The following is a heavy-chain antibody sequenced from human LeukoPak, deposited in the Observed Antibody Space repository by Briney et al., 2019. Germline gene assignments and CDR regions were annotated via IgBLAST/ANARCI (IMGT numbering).Heavy chain of an antibody. CDR2: IYPGDSDT. Sequence: SGESLKISCKGSGYSFTSYWIGWVRQMPGKGLEWMGTIYPGDSDTIYSPSFQGQVTISADKSISTAYLQWSSLKASDPAMYYCARGNMVCGVVDAFDIWGQGTMVTVSS. CDR3: ARGNMVCGVVDAFDI. D-gene: IGHD3-10*01. J-gene: IGHJ3*02. CDR1: GYSFTSYW. V-gene: IGHV5-51*01.